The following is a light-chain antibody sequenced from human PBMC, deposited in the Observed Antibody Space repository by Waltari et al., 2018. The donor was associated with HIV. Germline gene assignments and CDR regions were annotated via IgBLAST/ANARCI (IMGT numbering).Light chain of an antibody. V-gene: IGKV4-1*01. Sequence: DIVMTQSPDSLAVSLGERATINCKSSQSILSTAGNRHYLAWYQQRPGQAPNLLIYWASTRESGVPDRFSGSGSGTDFTLTISSLQAEDVAVYYCRQYYDTPYTFGQGTKLDI. CDR3: RQYYDTPYT. CDR1: QSILSTAGNRHY. CDR2: WAS. J-gene: IGKJ2*01.